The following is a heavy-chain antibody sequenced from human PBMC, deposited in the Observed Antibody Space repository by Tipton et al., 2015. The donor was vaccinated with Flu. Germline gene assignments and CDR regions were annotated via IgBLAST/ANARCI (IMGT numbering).Heavy chain of an antibody. V-gene: IGHV1-69*01. CDR1: GGTFSSYA. CDR2: IIPIFGTA. D-gene: IGHD3-22*01. Sequence: QLVQSGAEVKKPGSSVKVSCKASGGTFSSYAISWVRQAPGQGLEWMGGIIPIFGTANYAQKFQGRVTITADESTSTAYMELSSRRSEDTAVYYCASIPYYYDSSGYRIWGQGTLVTVSS. J-gene: IGHJ4*02. CDR3: ASIPYYYDSSGYRI.